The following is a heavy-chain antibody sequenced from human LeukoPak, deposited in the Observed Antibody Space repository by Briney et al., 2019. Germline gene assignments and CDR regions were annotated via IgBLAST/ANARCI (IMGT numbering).Heavy chain of an antibody. D-gene: IGHD3-3*01. CDR2: INHSGST. CDR3: ARKEWVPYYFDY. Sequence: SETLSLTCAVYGGSFSDYSWSWLRQTPEKGLEWIGEINHSGSTNYNPSLKSRVIMSVDTSKNQFSVKLRSVTAADTAVYHCARKEWVPYYFDYWGQGALVTVSS. J-gene: IGHJ4*02. V-gene: IGHV4-34*01. CDR1: GGSFSDYS.